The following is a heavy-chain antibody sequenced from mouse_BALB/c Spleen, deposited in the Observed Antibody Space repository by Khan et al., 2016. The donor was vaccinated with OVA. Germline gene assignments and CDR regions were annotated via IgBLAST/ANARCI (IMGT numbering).Heavy chain of an antibody. CDR2: INTHSGVP. Sequence: QIQLVQSGPELKKPGETVRISCKASGYTFTTAGMQWVQQMPGKGLKWIGWINTHSGVPNYAEDFKGRFVFSLETSASTAYLQLTNLKNEDTATYFCARGGAAYYRNDGGAMDYWGQGTSVTVSS. CDR1: GYTFTTAG. D-gene: IGHD2-14*01. CDR3: ARGGAAYYRNDGGAMDY. J-gene: IGHJ4*01. V-gene: IGHV9-4*02.